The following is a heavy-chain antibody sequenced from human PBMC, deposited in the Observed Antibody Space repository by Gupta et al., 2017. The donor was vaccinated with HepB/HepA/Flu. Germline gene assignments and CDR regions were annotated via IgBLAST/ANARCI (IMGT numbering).Heavy chain of an antibody. D-gene: IGHD1-26*01. CDR2: IYYSGST. J-gene: IGHJ6*03. V-gene: IGHV4-59*01. Sequence: QVQLQESGPGLVKPSETLSLTCTVSGGSISSYYWSWIRQPPGKGLEWIGYIYYSGSTNYNPSLKSRVTISVDTSKNQFSLKLSSVTAADTAVYYCARVQWELLLDYYYMDVWGKGTTVTVSS. CDR1: GGSISSYY. CDR3: ARVQWELLLDYYYMDV.